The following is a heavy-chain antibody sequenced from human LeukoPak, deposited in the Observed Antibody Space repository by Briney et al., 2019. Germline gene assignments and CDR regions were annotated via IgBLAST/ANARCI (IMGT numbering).Heavy chain of an antibody. CDR3: ARLLDNDNSGAPDTFDI. Sequence: PSETLSLTCSVSGGSISANYWTWIRQSPQRGLEWIGYVYYTGRTRYNPSLQSRLTISLDTSNSHFSLQLSSVTAADPAVYYCARLLDNDNSGAPDTFDIWGQGTTVTVSS. J-gene: IGHJ3*02. V-gene: IGHV4-59*08. CDR1: GGSISANY. D-gene: IGHD3-22*01. CDR2: VYYTGRT.